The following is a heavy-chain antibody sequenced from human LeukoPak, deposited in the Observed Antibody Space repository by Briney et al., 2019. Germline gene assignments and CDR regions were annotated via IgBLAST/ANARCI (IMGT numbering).Heavy chain of an antibody. CDR1: GFTFSSYE. CDR2: ISSSGSTI. V-gene: IGHV3-48*03. J-gene: IGHJ6*03. CDR3: ARDPAGDYYYYYMDV. Sequence: GGSLRLSCAASGFTFSSYEMNWVRQAPGKGLEWVSYISSSGSTIYYADSVKGRFTISRDNAKNSLYLQMNSLRAEDTAVYYCARDPAGDYYYYYMDVWGKGTTVTISS. D-gene: IGHD6-19*01.